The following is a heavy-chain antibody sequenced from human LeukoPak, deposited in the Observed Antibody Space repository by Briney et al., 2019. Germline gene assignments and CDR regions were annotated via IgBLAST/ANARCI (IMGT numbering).Heavy chain of an antibody. D-gene: IGHD3-16*01. Sequence: SETLSLTCTVSGGSISSSSYYWGWIRQPPGKGLEWIGSIYHSGSTYYNPSLKSRVTISVDTSKNQFSLKLSSVTAADTAVYYCASKQGDYYFDYWGQGTLVTVSS. CDR3: ASKQGDYYFDY. CDR1: GGSISSSSYY. V-gene: IGHV4-39*07. CDR2: IYHSGST. J-gene: IGHJ4*02.